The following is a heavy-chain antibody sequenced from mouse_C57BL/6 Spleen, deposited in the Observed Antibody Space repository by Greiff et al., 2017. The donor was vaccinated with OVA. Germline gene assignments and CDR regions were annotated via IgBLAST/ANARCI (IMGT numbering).Heavy chain of an antibody. Sequence: QVQLQQPGAELVKPGASVKLSCTASGYTFTSYWMHWVKQRPGQGLEWIGMIHPNSGSTNYTEKFKSKATLTVDKSSSTAYMQLSSLTSEDSAVYYCARWYYGSSYWYFDVWGTGTTVTVSS. J-gene: IGHJ1*03. V-gene: IGHV1-64*01. D-gene: IGHD1-1*01. CDR1: GYTFTSYW. CDR2: IHPNSGST. CDR3: ARWYYGSSYWYFDV.